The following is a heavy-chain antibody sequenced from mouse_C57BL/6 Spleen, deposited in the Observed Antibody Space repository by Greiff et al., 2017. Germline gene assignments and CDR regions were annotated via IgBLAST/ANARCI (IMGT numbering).Heavy chain of an antibody. CDR1: GYSITSGYY. CDR3: ARRIFYAMDY. CDR2: ISYDGSN. J-gene: IGHJ4*01. Sequence: EVQLVESGPGLVKPSQSLSLTCSVTGYSITSGYYWNWIRQFPGNKLEWMGYISYDGSNNYNPSLKNRISITRDTSKNQFFLKLNSVTTEDTATYYCARRIFYAMDYWCQGTSVTVSS. V-gene: IGHV3-6*01.